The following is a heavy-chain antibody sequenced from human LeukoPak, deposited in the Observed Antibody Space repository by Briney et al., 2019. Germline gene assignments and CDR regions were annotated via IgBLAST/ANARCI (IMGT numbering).Heavy chain of an antibody. CDR2: INTSGST. CDR1: GGSVSDYY. J-gene: IGHJ4*02. V-gene: IGHV4-4*07. Sequence: PSETLSLTCTVSGGSVSDYYWSWIRQPAGKGLQWIGRINTSGSTNYNPSLKSRVTMSEDMSRNQFFLKVSSVTAADTAVYYCARSGRDGYNPHFDFWGQETLVTVSS. D-gene: IGHD5-24*01. CDR3: ARSGRDGYNPHFDF.